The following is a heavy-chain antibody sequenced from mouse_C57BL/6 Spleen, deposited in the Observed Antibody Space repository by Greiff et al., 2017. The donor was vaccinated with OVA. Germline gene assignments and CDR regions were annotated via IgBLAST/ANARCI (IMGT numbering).Heavy chain of an antibody. CDR1: GYSITSGYY. V-gene: IGHV3-6*01. J-gene: IGHJ1*03. CDR2: ISYDGSN. CDR3: ARGAEDWYFDV. Sequence: DVQLQESGPGLVKPSQSLSLTCSVTGYSITSGYYWNWIRQFPGNKLEWMGYISYDGSNNYNPSLKNRISITRDTSKNQFFLKLNSVTTEDTATYYCARGAEDWYFDVWGTGTTVTVSS.